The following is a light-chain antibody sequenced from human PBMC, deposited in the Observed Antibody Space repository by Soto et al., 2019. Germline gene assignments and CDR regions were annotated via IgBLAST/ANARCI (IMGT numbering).Light chain of an antibody. V-gene: IGKV3-11*01. J-gene: IGKJ2*01. Sequence: EIVLTQSPATLSLSPGDRVTLSCRASQSVSSYLAWYQQKPGQAPRLLIYDASNRAADIPARFSGSGSGTDFTLTISSLEPEDFAVYYCRQRAHWPPYTFGQGTKLE. CDR3: RQRAHWPPYT. CDR2: DAS. CDR1: QSVSSY.